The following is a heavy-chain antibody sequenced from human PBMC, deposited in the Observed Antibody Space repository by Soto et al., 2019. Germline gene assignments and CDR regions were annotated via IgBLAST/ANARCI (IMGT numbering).Heavy chain of an antibody. J-gene: IGHJ4*02. CDR3: ARDFGRLLAATPDS. D-gene: IGHD2-15*01. CDR2: ISSGRPDI. Sequence: EDQLVESGGGLVKPGGSLRLSCAASGFSFDTYNMNWVRQAPGKGLEWVSSISSGRPDIFYADSVRGRFTISRDDAKKSLFLQMNSLRADDTAVYYCARDFGRLLAATPDSWGQGTLVTVSS. V-gene: IGHV3-21*02. CDR1: GFSFDTYN.